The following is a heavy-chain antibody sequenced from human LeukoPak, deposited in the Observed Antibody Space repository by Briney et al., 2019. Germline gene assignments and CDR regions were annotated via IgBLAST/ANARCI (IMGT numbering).Heavy chain of an antibody. V-gene: IGHV1-2*02. Sequence: ASVKVSCKASGYTFTDDYMHWVRQAPGQGLEWMGWTNPNSGDTNYAQNFQGRVTMTRDTSISTAYMELSRLRSDDTAVYYCARAGLVVIPDIWGQGTLVTVPS. CDR1: GYTFTDDY. CDR3: ARAGLVVIPDI. D-gene: IGHD2-8*02. J-gene: IGHJ4*02. CDR2: TNPNSGDT.